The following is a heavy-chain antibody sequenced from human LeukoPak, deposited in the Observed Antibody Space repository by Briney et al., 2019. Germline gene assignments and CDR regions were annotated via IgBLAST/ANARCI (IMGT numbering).Heavy chain of an antibody. CDR2: INAGNGNT. V-gene: IGHV1-3*01. D-gene: IGHD2-2*01. CDR3: ARGYCSSTSCYVGLYWFDP. CDR1: GYTFTSYA. J-gene: IGHJ5*02. Sequence: ASVKVSCKASGYTFTSYAMHWVRQAPGQRLEWMGWINAGNGNTKYSQKLQGRVTMTTDTSTSTAYMELRSLRSDDTAVYYCARGYCSSTSCYVGLYWFDPWGQGTLVTVSS.